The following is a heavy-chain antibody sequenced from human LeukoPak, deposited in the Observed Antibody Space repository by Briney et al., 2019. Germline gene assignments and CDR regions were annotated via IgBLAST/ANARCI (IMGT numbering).Heavy chain of an antibody. CDR2: IYYSGST. J-gene: IGHJ1*01. CDR1: GGSISSSSYY. CDR3: ARAGDSDTYYCPFQH. D-gene: IGHD3-10*01. V-gene: IGHV4-39*01. Sequence: SETLSLTCTVSGGSISSSSYYWGWIRQPPGKGLEWIGSIYYSGSTYYNPSLKSRVTISVDTSKNQFSLKLSSVTAADTAVYYCARAGDSDTYYCPFQHWGQGTLVTVSS.